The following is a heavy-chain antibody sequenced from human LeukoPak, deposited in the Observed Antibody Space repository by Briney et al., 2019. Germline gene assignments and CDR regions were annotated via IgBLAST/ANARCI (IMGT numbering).Heavy chain of an antibody. D-gene: IGHD3-22*01. J-gene: IGHJ4*02. Sequence: SETLSLTCTVSGGSISSYYWSWIRQPPGKGLEWIGYIYYSGSTNYNPSLKSRVTISVDTSKNQFSLKLSSVTAADTAVYYCARSPYHGIYYYDSSGYYDYWGQGTLVTVSS. CDR2: IYYSGST. CDR3: ARSPYHGIYYYDSSGYYDY. CDR1: GGSISSYY. V-gene: IGHV4-59*01.